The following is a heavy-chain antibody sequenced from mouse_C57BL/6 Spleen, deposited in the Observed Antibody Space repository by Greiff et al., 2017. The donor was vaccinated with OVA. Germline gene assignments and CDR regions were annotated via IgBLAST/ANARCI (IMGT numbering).Heavy chain of an antibody. CDR2: IYPRDGST. CDR3: ARDHYYAMDY. V-gene: IGHV1-85*01. CDR1: GYTFTSYD. J-gene: IGHJ4*01. Sequence: VKLMESGPELVKPGASVKLSCKASGYTFTSYDINWVKQRPGQGLEWIGWIYPRDGSTKYNEKFKGKATLTVDTSSSTAYMELHSLTSEDSAVYFCARDHYYAMDYWGQGTSVTVSS.